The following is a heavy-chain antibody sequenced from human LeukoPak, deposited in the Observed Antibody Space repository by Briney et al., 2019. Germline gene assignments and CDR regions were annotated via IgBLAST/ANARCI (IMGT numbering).Heavy chain of an antibody. CDR1: GGSFSGYY. V-gene: IGHV4-34*01. CDR3: ARQTYNYGDTYYYYGMDV. J-gene: IGHJ6*02. D-gene: IGHD5-18*01. Sequence: SETLSLTCAVYGGSFSGYYWSWIRQPPGRGLEWIGEINHSGSTNYNPSLKSRVTISVDTSKNQFSLKLSSVTAADTAVYYCARQTYNYGDTYYYYGMDVWGQGTTVTVSS. CDR2: INHSGST.